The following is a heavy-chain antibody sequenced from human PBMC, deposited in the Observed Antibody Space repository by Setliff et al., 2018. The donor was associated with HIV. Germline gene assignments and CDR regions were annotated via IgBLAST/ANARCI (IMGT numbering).Heavy chain of an antibody. V-gene: IGHV4-39*01. CDR2: LFHTGSS. Sequence: SETLSLTCTVSGDSMSSSSYSWGWVRQSPGQGLEWLGNLFHTGSSYFNPSLKSRLTMSVDTSNNQFSLSLISMTAADSAVYYCARLGDNSDWRSNYFFYYMDVWGKGTTVTVSS. D-gene: IGHD3-22*01. CDR3: ARLGDNSDWRSNYFFYYMDV. J-gene: IGHJ6*03. CDR1: GDSMSSSSYS.